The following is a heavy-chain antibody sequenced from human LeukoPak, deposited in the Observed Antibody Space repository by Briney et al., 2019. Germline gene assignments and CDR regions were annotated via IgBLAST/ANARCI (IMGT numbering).Heavy chain of an antibody. Sequence: PGRSLRLSCAASGFTFSSYGMHWVRQAPGKGLEGVANIKQDGSEKYYVDSVKGRFTISRDNAKNSLYLQMNSLRAEDTAMYYCARDSAGNDYWGQGTLVTVSS. V-gene: IGHV3-7*01. CDR1: GFTFSSYG. CDR3: ARDSAGNDY. D-gene: IGHD6-13*01. CDR2: IKQDGSEK. J-gene: IGHJ4*02.